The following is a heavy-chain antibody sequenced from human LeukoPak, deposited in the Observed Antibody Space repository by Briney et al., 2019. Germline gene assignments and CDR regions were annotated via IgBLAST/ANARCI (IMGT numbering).Heavy chain of an antibody. CDR2: IWYDGSKE. CDR3: ARYKTAGDYFDY. J-gene: IGHJ4*02. Sequence: GGSLRLSCATSGFTFSNYGFHWVRQAPGKGLEWVAVIWYDGSKEYYVDSVKGRFIISRDSSKNTLYLQMNTLRAEDTAVYYCARYKTAGDYFDYWGQGTLVTVSS. CDR1: GFTFSNYG. D-gene: IGHD2-21*02. V-gene: IGHV3-33*01.